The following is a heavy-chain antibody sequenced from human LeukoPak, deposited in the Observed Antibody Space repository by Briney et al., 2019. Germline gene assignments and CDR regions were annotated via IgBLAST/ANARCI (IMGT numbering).Heavy chain of an antibody. V-gene: IGHV3-21*04. CDR2: ISSSSSYI. CDR3: AKDVRFGELSYFDY. Sequence: GGSLRLSCAASGFTFSSYSMNWVRQAPGKGLEWVSSISSSSSYIYYADSVKGRFTISRDNAKNSLYLQMNSLRAEDTALYYCAKDVRFGELSYFDYWGQGTLVTVSS. D-gene: IGHD3-10*01. J-gene: IGHJ4*02. CDR1: GFTFSSYS.